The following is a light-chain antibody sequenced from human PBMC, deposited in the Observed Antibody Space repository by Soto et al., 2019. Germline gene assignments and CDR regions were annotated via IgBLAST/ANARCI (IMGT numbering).Light chain of an antibody. V-gene: IGKV1-39*01. CDR2: AAS. CDR1: QSISSY. CDR3: QQSYNTPWT. Sequence: DIQMTQSPSSLSASVGDSVTITCRASQSISSYLHWYQQKPGKAPKLLIYAASSLQSGVPSRFSGSGSGTDFTLTISSLQPEDFATYYCQQSYNTPWTFGQGTKVDIK. J-gene: IGKJ1*01.